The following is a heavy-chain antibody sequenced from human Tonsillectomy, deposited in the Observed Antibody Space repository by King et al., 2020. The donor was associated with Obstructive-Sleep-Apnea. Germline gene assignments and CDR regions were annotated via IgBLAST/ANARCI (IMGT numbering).Heavy chain of an antibody. J-gene: IGHJ4*02. D-gene: IGHD1-26*01. CDR3: PRGVFSAF. V-gene: IGHV3-11*01. CDR2: VSGTGHSL. CDR1: GFTFSDYY. Sequence: QVQLVESGGGLVKPGGSLRPSCAASGFTFSDYYMNWIRQSPGKGLEWLAFVSGTGHSLYYADSVRGRFTISRDNDKNSLSLQMNSLRAADTAIYYCPRGVFSAFWGRGPLAPVPS.